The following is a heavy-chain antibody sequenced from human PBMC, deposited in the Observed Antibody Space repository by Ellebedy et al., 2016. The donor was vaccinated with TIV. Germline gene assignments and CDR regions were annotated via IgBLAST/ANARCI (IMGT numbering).Heavy chain of an antibody. D-gene: IGHD5-12*01. CDR1: GFTFGCCA. J-gene: IGHJ3*01. CDR2: ISNGGDTT. CDR3: VKARLQGSAYDV. Sequence: GESLKISCAASGFTFGCCAMSWVRQAPGKGLEWVSVISNGGDTTYADSVKGRFTISRDNSKNTLYLQMNSLRVEDTALYYCVKARLQGSAYDVWGQGTAVTVSS. V-gene: IGHV3-23*01.